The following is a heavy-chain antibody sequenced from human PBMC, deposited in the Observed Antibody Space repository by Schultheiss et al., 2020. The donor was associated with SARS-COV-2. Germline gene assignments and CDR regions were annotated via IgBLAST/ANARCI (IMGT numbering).Heavy chain of an antibody. CDR2: IRSKAYGGTT. CDR3: SEGYYDFWSGYYVGSDY. J-gene: IGHJ4*02. D-gene: IGHD3-3*01. CDR1: GFTFGDYA. Sequence: GGSLRLSCTASGFTFGDYAMSWFRQAPGKGLEWVGFIRSKAYGGTTEYAASVKGRFTISRDDSKSIAYLQMNSLKTEDTAVYYCSEGYYDFWSGYYVGSDYWGQGTLVTVSS. V-gene: IGHV3-49*03.